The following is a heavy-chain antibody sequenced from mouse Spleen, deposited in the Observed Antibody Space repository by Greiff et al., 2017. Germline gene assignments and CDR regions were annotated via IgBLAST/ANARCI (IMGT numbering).Heavy chain of an antibody. CDR2: ISSGGST. CDR3: ARHKEGSSGYDY. D-gene: IGHD3-1*01. CDR1: GFTFSSYA. Sequence: EVMLVESGGGLVKPGGSLELSCAASGFTFSSYAMSWVRQTPEKRLEWVASISSGGSTYYPDSVKGRFTISRDNARNILYLQMSSLRSEDTAMYYCARHKEGSSGYDYWGQGTTLTVSS. J-gene: IGHJ2*01. V-gene: IGHV5-6-5*01.